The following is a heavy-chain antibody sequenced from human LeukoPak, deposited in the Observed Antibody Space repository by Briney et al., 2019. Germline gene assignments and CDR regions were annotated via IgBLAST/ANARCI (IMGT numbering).Heavy chain of an antibody. CDR1: GFTFSSYW. J-gene: IGHJ5*02. CDR2: IEQDGSEK. D-gene: IGHD2-2*01. V-gene: IGHV3-7*01. Sequence: GGSLRLSCAASGFTFSSYWMSWVRQAPGKGLEWVANIEQDGSEKYYVDSVKGRFTISRDNAKNSLYLQMNSLRAEDTAVYYCARVNQLLQYNWFDPWGQGTLVTVSS. CDR3: ARVNQLLQYNWFDP.